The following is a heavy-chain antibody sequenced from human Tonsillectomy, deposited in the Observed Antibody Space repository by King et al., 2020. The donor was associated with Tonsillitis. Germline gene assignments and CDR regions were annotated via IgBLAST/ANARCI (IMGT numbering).Heavy chain of an antibody. V-gene: IGHV4-39*07. CDR2: IYHSGNT. J-gene: IGHJ4*02. CDR1: GGSISSSNYY. D-gene: IGHD3-10*01. Sequence: QLQESGPRLVKPSETLSLTCTVSGGSISSSNYYWGWIRQPPGKGLEWIGSIYHSGNTYYNPSLKSRVTISLETSKNQFSLKLRSVTAADTVVYYCSRVRTSGSYYNGPVDSWGQGTLVTVSS. CDR3: SRVRTSGSYYNGPVDS.